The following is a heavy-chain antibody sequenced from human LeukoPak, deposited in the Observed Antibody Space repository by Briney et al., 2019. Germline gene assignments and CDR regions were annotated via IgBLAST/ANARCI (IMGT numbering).Heavy chain of an antibody. V-gene: IGHV1-69*05. Sequence: GASVKVSCKASGGTFSSYAISWVRQAPGQGLEWMGGIIPIFGTANYAQKFQGRVTITTDESTSTAYMELSSLRSEDTAVYYCAREGYGGNSVWDYYYYGMDVWGQGTTVTVSS. CDR3: AREGYGGNSVWDYYYYGMDV. CDR1: GGTFSSYA. CDR2: IIPIFGTA. D-gene: IGHD4-23*01. J-gene: IGHJ6*02.